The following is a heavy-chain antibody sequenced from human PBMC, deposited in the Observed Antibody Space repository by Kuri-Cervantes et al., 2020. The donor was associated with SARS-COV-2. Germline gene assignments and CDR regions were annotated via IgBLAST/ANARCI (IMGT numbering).Heavy chain of an antibody. D-gene: IGHD3-10*01. CDR3: ARDRVNSRLLWFGELFVY. Sequence: SVKVSCKASGGTFSSYTISWVRQAPGQGLEWMGGIIPIFGTANYAQKFQGRVTMTTDTSTSTAYMELRSLRSDDTAVYCCARDRVNSRLLWFGELFVYWGQGTLVTVSS. CDR1: GGTFSSYT. J-gene: IGHJ4*02. CDR2: IIPIFGTA. V-gene: IGHV1-69*05.